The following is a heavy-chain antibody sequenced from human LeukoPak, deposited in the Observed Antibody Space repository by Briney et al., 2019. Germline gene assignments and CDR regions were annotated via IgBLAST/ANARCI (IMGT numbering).Heavy chain of an antibody. CDR3: ARGGNIVVVVAATNWFDP. V-gene: IGHV4-59*01. J-gene: IGHJ5*02. D-gene: IGHD2-15*01. CDR1: GGSISSYY. Sequence: SETLSLTCTVSGGSISSYYWSWIRQPPGKGLEWIGYIYYSGSTNYNPSLKSRVTISVDTSKNQFSLKLSSVTAADTAVYYCARGGNIVVVVAATNWFDPWGQGTLVTVSS. CDR2: IYYSGST.